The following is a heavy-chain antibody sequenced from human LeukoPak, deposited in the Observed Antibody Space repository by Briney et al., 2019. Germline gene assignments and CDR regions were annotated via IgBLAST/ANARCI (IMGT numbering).Heavy chain of an antibody. CDR3: AKDREGASGYFDY. V-gene: IGHV3-30*02. D-gene: IGHD1-26*01. CDR1: GFTFSNYG. CDR2: IRYDGSNK. J-gene: IGHJ4*02. Sequence: GGSLRLSCAASGFTFSNYGMHWVRQAPGKGLEWVAFIRYDGSNKYYADSVKGRFTISRDNSKNTPYLQMNSLRAEDTAVYYCAKDREGASGYFDYWGQGTLVTVSS.